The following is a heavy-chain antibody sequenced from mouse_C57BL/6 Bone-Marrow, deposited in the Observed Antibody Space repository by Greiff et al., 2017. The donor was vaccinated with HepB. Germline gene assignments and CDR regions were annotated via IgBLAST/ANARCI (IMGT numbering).Heavy chain of an antibody. V-gene: IGHV10-1*01. CDR3: VRHGWFAY. CDR1: GFSFNTYA. J-gene: IGHJ3*01. Sequence: EVNVVESGGGLVQPKGSLKLSCAASGFSFNTYAMNWVRQAPGKGLEWVARIRSKSNNYATYYADSVKDRFTISRDDSESMLYLQMNNLNTEDTAMYYCVRHGWFAYWGQGTLVTVSA. CDR2: IRSKSNNYAT.